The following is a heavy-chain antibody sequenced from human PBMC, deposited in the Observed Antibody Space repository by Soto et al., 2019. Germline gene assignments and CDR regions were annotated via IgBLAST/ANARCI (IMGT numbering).Heavy chain of an antibody. CDR3: ARGLVERLPRQPPSDY. D-gene: IGHD3-3*01. CDR1: GISLSAYW. J-gene: IGHJ4*02. CDR2: INEDGRST. V-gene: IGHV3-74*01. Sequence: EVQLVESGGGLVQPGGSLRLSCAASGISLSAYWMHWVRQVPGKGLEWIARINEDGRSTSYMDSVKGRFTISRDNARDTLYLQMNSLRLEDTAVYYWARGLVERLPRQPPSDYWGQGTLVTVSS.